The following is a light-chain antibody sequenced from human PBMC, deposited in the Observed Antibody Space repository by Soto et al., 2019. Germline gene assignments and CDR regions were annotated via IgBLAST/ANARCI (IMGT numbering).Light chain of an antibody. CDR3: QQTFHSPRT. Sequence: EIVLTQSPGTLSLSPGETASLFCWASQSIISNFLAWYQQRRGQPPRLLIYDSSRRASGIPARFTGSGSGTAFTLTISRVEPEDSAVYYCQQTFHSPRTFGQGTRLEI. CDR1: QSIISNF. V-gene: IGKV3-20*01. CDR2: DSS. J-gene: IGKJ2*01.